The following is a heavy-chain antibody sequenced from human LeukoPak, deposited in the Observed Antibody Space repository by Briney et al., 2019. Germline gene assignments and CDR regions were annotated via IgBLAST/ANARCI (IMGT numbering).Heavy chain of an antibody. CDR2: ISPGGGST. V-gene: IGHV1-46*01. J-gene: IGHJ4*02. Sequence: ASVKVSCKATGYIFTSHYLHWVRQAPGQGLEWMGLISPGGGSTIYAQKFQGRVIMTSDTSTTTVYMELSSLRSEDTAVYYCARSSGAGSYDYWGQGILVTVSS. CDR3: ARSSGAGSYDY. CDR1: GYIFTSHY. D-gene: IGHD1-26*01.